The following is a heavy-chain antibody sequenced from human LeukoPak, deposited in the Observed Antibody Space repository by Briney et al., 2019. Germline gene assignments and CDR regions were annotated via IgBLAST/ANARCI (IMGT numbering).Heavy chain of an antibody. V-gene: IGHV3-23*01. D-gene: IGHD6-19*01. CDR2: ISGSVST. Sequence: PGGSLRLSCAASGFTFSSYAMSWVRHAQGKGLEWVSAISGSVSTYYADSVKGLFTISRDNSKNTLYLQMNSLRAEDTAVYYCAKESSGWSNGDYWGQGTLVTVSS. CDR3: AKESSGWSNGDY. CDR1: GFTFSSYA. J-gene: IGHJ4*02.